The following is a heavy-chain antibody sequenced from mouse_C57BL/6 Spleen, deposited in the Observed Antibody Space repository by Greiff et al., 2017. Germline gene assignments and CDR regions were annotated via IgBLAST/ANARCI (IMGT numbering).Heavy chain of an antibody. V-gene: IGHV7-3*01. CDR2: IRNKANGYTT. Sequence: EVQVVESGGGLVQPGGSLSLSCAASGFTFTDYYMSWVRQPPGKALEWLGFIRNKANGYTTEYSASVKGRFTISRDNSQSILYLQMNALRAEDSATYYCARDGNYVGFAYWGQGTLVTVSA. CDR1: GFTFTDYY. J-gene: IGHJ3*01. CDR3: ARDGNYVGFAY. D-gene: IGHD2-1*01.